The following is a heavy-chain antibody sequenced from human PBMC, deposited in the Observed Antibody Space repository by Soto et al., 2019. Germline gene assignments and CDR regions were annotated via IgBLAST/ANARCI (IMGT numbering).Heavy chain of an antibody. Sequence: ASVKVSCKASGYTFTTYALHWVRQAPGQRLEWMGWINTGDGDTKYSQKFQGRVTITRDTSASTVYMELSSLRSEDTAVYYCARANSGYHYWGQGTLVTVSS. D-gene: IGHD5-12*01. CDR1: GYTFTTYA. CDR2: INTGDGDT. J-gene: IGHJ4*02. CDR3: ARANSGYHY. V-gene: IGHV1-3*04.